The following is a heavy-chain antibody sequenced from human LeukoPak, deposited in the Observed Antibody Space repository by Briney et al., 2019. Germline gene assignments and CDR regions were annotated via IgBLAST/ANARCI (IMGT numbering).Heavy chain of an antibody. CDR2: IYYSGST. V-gene: IGHV4-38-2*02. J-gene: IGHJ6*03. D-gene: IGHD5-18*01. Sequence: SETLSLTCTVSGYSISSGYYWGWIRQPPGKGLEWIGSIYYSGSTYYNPSLKSRVTISVDTSKNQFSLKLSSVTAADTAVYYCARVRYSYGQYYYYVDVWGKGTTVTVSS. CDR1: GYSISSGYY. CDR3: ARVRYSYGQYYYYVDV.